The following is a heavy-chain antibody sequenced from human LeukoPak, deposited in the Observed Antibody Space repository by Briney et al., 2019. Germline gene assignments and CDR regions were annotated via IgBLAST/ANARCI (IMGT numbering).Heavy chain of an antibody. V-gene: IGHV3-23*01. D-gene: IGHD2-15*01. CDR1: GFTFSSYA. CDR3: AKVGQGYCSGGSCFYFDY. Sequence: PGGSLRLSCAASGFTFSSYAMSWVRQAPGKGLEWVSAISGSGGSTYYADSVKGRFTISRDNSKNTLYLQMNCLRAEDTAVYYCAKVGQGYCSGGSCFYFDYWGQGTLVTVSS. CDR2: ISGSGGST. J-gene: IGHJ4*02.